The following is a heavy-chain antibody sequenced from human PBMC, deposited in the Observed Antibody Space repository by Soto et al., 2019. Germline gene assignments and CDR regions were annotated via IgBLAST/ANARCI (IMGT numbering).Heavy chain of an antibody. CDR1: GGSISSSRCH. D-gene: IGHD2-21*02. J-gene: IGHJ6*02. CDR2: IKYSGTT. CDR3: ARDLWGYCGTDCYPLDV. Sequence: PSETLSLTCTVSGGSISSSRCHWGWIRQPPGKGLEWIASIKYSGTTFYNPSLKSRVTLSVDTSKNQFSLKLNSVTAADTAVYYCARDLWGYCGTDCYPLDVWGQGTTVTVSS. V-gene: IGHV4-39*07.